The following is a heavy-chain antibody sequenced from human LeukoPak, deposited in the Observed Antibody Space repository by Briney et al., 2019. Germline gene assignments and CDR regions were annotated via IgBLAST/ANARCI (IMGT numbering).Heavy chain of an antibody. Sequence: GGSLRLSCVASGITFNTYSMSWVRQAPGKGLEWVSGLSGSSGDSTYYADSVKGRFTISRDNSKNTLYLQMNSLRAEDTAVYYCARVRSPRYFDYWGQGTLVTVSS. CDR2: LSGSSGDST. V-gene: IGHV3-23*01. CDR3: ARVRSPRYFDY. J-gene: IGHJ4*02. CDR1: GITFNTYS.